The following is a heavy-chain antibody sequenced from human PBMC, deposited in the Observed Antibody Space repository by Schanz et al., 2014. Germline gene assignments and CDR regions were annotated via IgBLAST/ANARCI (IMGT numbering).Heavy chain of an antibody. D-gene: IGHD7-27*01. CDR1: GITFSGCG. Sequence: VKLVESGGGVVQPGGSLRLSCATSGITFSGCGMHWVRQAPGKGLEWLSYISRDGTTSYYADSVKGRFTISRDNAKNSLYLEMTSLRGEDTAVYYCARENLNWEAFDIWGQGTVVTVSS. V-gene: IGHV3-48*04. CDR2: ISRDGTTS. CDR3: ARENLNWEAFDI. J-gene: IGHJ3*02.